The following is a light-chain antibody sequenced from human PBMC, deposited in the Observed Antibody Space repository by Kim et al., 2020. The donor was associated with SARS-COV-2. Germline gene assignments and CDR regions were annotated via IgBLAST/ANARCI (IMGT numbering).Light chain of an antibody. J-gene: IGLJ3*02. Sequence: PGNTARLTCGGNNIGSKSVHWYQQKPGQAPVLVIYYDSDRPSGIPERFSGSNSGNTATLTISRVEAGDEADYYCQVWDSSSDHPVFGGGTQLTVL. CDR2: YDS. V-gene: IGLV3-21*04. CDR1: NIGSKS. CDR3: QVWDSSSDHPV.